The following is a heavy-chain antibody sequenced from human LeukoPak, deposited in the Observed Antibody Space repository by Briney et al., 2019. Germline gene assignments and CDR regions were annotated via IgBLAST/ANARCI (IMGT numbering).Heavy chain of an antibody. CDR1: GFTFSSYW. Sequence: TGGSLRLSCAASGFTFSSYWMHWVRQAPGKGLVWVSRINSDGSSTSYVDSVKGRFTISRDNAKNTLYLQMNSLRAEDTAVYYCAMNTEYCTNGVCSIDYWGQGTLVTVSS. D-gene: IGHD2-8*01. J-gene: IGHJ4*02. CDR2: INSDGSST. CDR3: AMNTEYCTNGVCSIDY. V-gene: IGHV3-74*01.